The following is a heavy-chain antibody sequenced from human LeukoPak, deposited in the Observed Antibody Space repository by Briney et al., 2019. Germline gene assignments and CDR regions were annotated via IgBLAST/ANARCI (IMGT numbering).Heavy chain of an antibody. J-gene: IGHJ4*02. V-gene: IGHV4-59*01. CDR2: IYYSGST. CDR3: ASGTYYDFWSGYGFDY. D-gene: IGHD3-3*01. CDR1: GGSISSYY. Sequence: PSETLSLTCTVSGGSISSYYWSWIRQPPGKGLEWIGYIYYSGSTNYNPSLKSRVTISVDTSKNQFSLKLSSVTAADTAVYYCASGTYYDFWSGYGFDYWGQGTLVTASS.